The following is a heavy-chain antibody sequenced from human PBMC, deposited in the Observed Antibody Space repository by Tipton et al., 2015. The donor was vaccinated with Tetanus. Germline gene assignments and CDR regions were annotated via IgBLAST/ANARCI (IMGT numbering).Heavy chain of an antibody. Sequence: TLSLTCTVSGGSISSGGYYWSWIRQHPGKGLERIGDIYYSGSTYYNPSLKSRVTISVDTSKNQFSLQLNSVTAADTAVYYCARDQARGARGWNYFDYWGQGTLATVSS. CDR2: IYYSGST. J-gene: IGHJ4*02. V-gene: IGHV4-31*03. CDR1: GGSISSGGYY. CDR3: ARDQARGARGWNYFDY. D-gene: IGHD1-26*01.